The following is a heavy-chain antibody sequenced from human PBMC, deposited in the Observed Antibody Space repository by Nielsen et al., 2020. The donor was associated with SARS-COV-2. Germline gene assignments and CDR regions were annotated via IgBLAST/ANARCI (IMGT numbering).Heavy chain of an antibody. V-gene: IGHV1-69*13. CDR3: ARALWFGELTWGSDYYYYGMDV. J-gene: IGHJ6*02. CDR2: IIPIFGTA. Sequence: SVKVSCKASGGTFSSYAISWVRQAPGQGLEWMGGIIPIFGTANYAQKFQGRVTITADESTSTAYMELSSLRSEDTAVYYCARALWFGELTWGSDYYYYGMDVWGQGTTVTVSS. D-gene: IGHD3-10*01. CDR1: GGTFSSYA.